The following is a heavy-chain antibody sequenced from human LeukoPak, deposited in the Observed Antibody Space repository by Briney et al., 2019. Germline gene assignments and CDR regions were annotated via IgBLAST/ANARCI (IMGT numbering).Heavy chain of an antibody. CDR2: IKQEGSEK. CDR3: ATYSSSNGREFQY. Sequence: PGGSLRLSCAASGFTFSSYWMSWVRQAPGKGLEWVANIKQEGSEKYYVDSVKGRFTISRDNAKNSLYLQMNSLRAEDTAVYHCATYSSSNGREFQYWGQGTLVTVSS. V-gene: IGHV3-7*01. J-gene: IGHJ1*01. CDR1: GFTFSSYW. D-gene: IGHD2-2*01.